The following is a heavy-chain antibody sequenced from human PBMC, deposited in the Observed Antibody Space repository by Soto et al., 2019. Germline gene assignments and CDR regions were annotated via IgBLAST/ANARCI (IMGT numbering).Heavy chain of an antibody. Sequence: QVQLVESGGGVVQPGRSLRLSCAASGFAFSNYAMHWVRQAPGKGLYWVAVVSFDGSDKYYADSVKGRFTSFRDNSQKTLYLQMNSLRAEDTAVYHCVRGDDYGDYNPKFDYWGQGTLVSVSS. CDR3: VRGDDYGDYNPKFDY. J-gene: IGHJ4*02. V-gene: IGHV3-30-3*01. CDR2: VSFDGSDK. CDR1: GFAFSNYA. D-gene: IGHD4-17*01.